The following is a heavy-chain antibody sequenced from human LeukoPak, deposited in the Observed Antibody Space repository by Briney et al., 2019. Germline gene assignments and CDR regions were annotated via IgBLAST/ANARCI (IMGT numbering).Heavy chain of an antibody. J-gene: IGHJ4*02. D-gene: IGHD3-10*01. CDR2: ISYDGGSK. V-gene: IGHV3-30*03. CDR3: ARDGGSGFDY. Sequence: GGSLRLSCAASGFTFSTYGMHWVRQAPGKGLEWVTLISYDGGSKYYADSVKGRFTVSRDNAKNSLYLQMNSLRAEDTAVYYCARDGGSGFDYWGQGTLVTVSS. CDR1: GFTFSTYG.